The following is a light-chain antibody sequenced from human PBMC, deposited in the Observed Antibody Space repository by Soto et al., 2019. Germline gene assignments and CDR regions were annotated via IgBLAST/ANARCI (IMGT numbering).Light chain of an antibody. CDR2: DVS. V-gene: IGLV2-14*01. CDR1: SSDVGGYNY. Sequence: QSALTQPASVSGSPGQSITISCTGTSSDVGGYNYVSWYQQQPGKAPKLMIYDVSNRPSGVSNRFSGSKSGNTASLTISGLQAEDEADDYCSSYTSSSTLVVFGGGTQLTVL. CDR3: SSYTSSSTLVV. J-gene: IGLJ2*01.